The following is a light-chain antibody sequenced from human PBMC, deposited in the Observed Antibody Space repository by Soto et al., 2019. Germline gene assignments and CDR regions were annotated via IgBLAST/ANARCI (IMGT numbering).Light chain of an antibody. CDR2: DVS. V-gene: IGKV3-11*01. J-gene: IGKJ1*01. CDR3: QERTSWPPWT. Sequence: EIVLTQSPATLSLSPGGRATLSCRASQSVSLSLAWYQQKPGQAPRLLIYDVSKRASGIPARFSGSGSGTDFTLTISSLEPEDFAVYYCQERTSWPPWTFGQGTKVEIK. CDR1: QSVSLS.